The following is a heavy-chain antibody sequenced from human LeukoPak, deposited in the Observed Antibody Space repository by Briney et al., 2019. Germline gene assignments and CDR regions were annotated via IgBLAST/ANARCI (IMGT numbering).Heavy chain of an antibody. D-gene: IGHD3-10*01. CDR2: ISSSSSYI. CDR3: ASLGVTTFDY. CDR1: EFTFSSYS. J-gene: IGHJ4*02. Sequence: NPGGSLRLSCAASEFTFSSYSMNWVRQAPGKGLEWVSSISSSSSYIYYADSVKGRFTISRDNAKNSLYLQMNSLRAEDTAVYYCASLGVTTFDYWGQGTLVTVSS. V-gene: IGHV3-21*01.